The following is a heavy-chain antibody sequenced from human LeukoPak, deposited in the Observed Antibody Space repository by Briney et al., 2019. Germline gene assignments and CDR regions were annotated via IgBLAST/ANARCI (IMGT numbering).Heavy chain of an antibody. CDR3: ASIDHHVDTATVTYHYYMDV. V-gene: IGHV1-8*01. J-gene: IGHJ6*03. CDR1: GYTFTSYD. D-gene: IGHD5-18*01. CDR2: MNPNSGNT. Sequence: ASVKVSCKASGYTFTSYDINWVRQATGQGLEWMGWMNPNSGNTGYAQKFQGRVTMTRNTSISTAYMELSSLRSEDTAVYYCASIDHHVDTATVTYHYYMDVWGKGTTVTVSS.